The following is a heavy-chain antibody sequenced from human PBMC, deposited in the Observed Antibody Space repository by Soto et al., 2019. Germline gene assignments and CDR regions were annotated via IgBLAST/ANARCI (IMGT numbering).Heavy chain of an antibody. D-gene: IGHD6-13*01. CDR1: GYTFTSYD. Sequence: ASVKVSCKASGYTFTSYDINWVRQATGQGLEWMGWMNPNSGNTGYAQKFQGRVTMTRNTSISTAYMELSSLRSEDTAVYYCARTSLDTSRWSYYDYYGMDVWGQGSTVTVSS. CDR2: MNPNSGNT. J-gene: IGHJ6*02. V-gene: IGHV1-8*01. CDR3: ARTSLDTSRWSYYDYYGMDV.